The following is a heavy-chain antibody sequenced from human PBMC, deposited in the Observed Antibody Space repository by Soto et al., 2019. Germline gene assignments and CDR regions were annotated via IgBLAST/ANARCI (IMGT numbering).Heavy chain of an antibody. CDR1: GGSFSGYY. V-gene: IGHV4-34*01. CDR2: INHSGST. J-gene: IGHJ4*02. D-gene: IGHD2-2*03. Sequence: SETLSLTCAVYGGSFSGYYWTWIRQPPGTGLEWIGEINHSGSTNYNPSLKSRVTISVDTSKNQFSLKLTSVTAADTAVYFCAREGNLGRWIQPLDSWGQGTLVTVSS. CDR3: AREGNLGRWIQPLDS.